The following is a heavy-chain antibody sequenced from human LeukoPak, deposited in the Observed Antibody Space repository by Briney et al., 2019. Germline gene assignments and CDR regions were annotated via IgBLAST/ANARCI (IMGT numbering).Heavy chain of an antibody. CDR1: GYSISSGFY. V-gene: IGHV4-38-2*02. J-gene: IGHJ4*02. Sequence: PSETLSLTCTVSGYSISSGFYWGLIRQPPGKGLEWMGSIYHSGSTYYNPSLKSRVTISVDTSKNQFSLKLSSLTAADTAVYYSARDLLTGGYCSGGSCYYYWGQGALVTVSS. CDR3: ARDLLTGGYCSGGSCYYY. CDR2: IYHSGST. D-gene: IGHD2-15*01.